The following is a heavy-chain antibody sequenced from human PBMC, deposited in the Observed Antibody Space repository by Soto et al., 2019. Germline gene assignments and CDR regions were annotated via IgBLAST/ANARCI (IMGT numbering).Heavy chain of an antibody. J-gene: IGHJ6*03. CDR3: ARESNNWNSREFYFYYNLDV. CDR1: GFSFSDYG. D-gene: IGHD1-20*01. CDR2: IWYDGSNK. Sequence: QVQLVESGGGVVQPGRSLRLSCAASGFSFSDYGMHWVRQAPGKGLEWVALIWYDGSNKYYEDSVKGRFTISRDNSKNKLFLQMNSLRVEDTAVYYCARESNNWNSREFYFYYNLDVWGQGTTVTVSS. V-gene: IGHV3-33*01.